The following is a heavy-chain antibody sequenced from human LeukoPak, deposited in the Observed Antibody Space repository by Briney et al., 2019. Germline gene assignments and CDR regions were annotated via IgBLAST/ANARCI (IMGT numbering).Heavy chain of an antibody. D-gene: IGHD6-25*01. J-gene: IGHJ1*01. CDR3: ARXGAQRGYFQR. V-gene: IGHV3-7*01. Sequence: GGSLRLSCAASGFTFSNYWMSWVRQAPGKGLEWVANVKPDGSDKYYVDSVKGRFTISRDNAKNSLYLQMNSVRAEDTAVYYCARXGAQRGYFQRWGQGSLVTVSS. CDR1: GFTFSNYW. CDR2: VKPDGSDK.